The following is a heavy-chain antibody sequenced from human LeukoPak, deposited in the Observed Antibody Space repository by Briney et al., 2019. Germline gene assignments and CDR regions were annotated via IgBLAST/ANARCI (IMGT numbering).Heavy chain of an antibody. D-gene: IGHD3-10*02. CDR2: XNHSRST. Sequence: WXXVXEXXXKGLEWVGXXNHSRSTNYTPSLKSRVTISVATSKTPFSLKLSSVTPADTAVYYCARVNPHYIWVYYFDYWGQGTLVTVSS. V-gene: IGHV4-34*01. J-gene: IGHJ4*02. CDR3: ARVNPHYIWVYYFDY.